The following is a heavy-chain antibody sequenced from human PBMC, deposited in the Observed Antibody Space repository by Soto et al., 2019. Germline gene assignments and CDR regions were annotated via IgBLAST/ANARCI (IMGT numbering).Heavy chain of an antibody. CDR1: GFSLSASGVG. V-gene: IGHV2-5*02. J-gene: IGHJ4*02. D-gene: IGHD1-26*01. Sequence: QITLKESGPTLVKPTQTLTLTCTFSGFSLSASGVGVGWIRQPQEKALEWLALIYYDDDKRYSPSLKSRLTITKDTSKNQVVLTLTNMDPVDTATYYCAHTEVVGATFSYWGQGTLVTVSS. CDR3: AHTEVVGATFSY. CDR2: IYYDDDK.